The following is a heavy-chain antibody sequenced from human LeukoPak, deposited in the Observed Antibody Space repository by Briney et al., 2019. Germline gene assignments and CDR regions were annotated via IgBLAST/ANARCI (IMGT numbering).Heavy chain of an antibody. J-gene: IGHJ5*02. V-gene: IGHV5-51*01. CDR2: IYPGDSDT. Sequence: GESLKISCEGSGYSFASYWIGWVRQVPGKGLEWMGIIYPGDSDTRYSPSFQGQVTISADKSISTAYLQWSSLKASDTAMYYCARHSLYDSSGPWGQGTLVTVSS. D-gene: IGHD3-22*01. CDR1: GYSFASYW. CDR3: ARHSLYDSSGP.